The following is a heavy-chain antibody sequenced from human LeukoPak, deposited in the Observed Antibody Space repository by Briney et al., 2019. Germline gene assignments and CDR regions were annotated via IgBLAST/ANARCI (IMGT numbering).Heavy chain of an antibody. J-gene: IGHJ4*02. CDR3: VKDGLRVQKYYFDY. CDR2: ISYDGSNK. V-gene: IGHV3-30*04. D-gene: IGHD1-1*01. CDR1: GFTFSSYA. Sequence: GGSLRLSCAASGFTFSSYAMHWVRQAPGKGLEWVAVISYDGSNKYYADSVKGRFTISRDNSKNTLYLQMNSLRAEDTALYYCVKDGLRVQKYYFDYWGQGTLVTVSS.